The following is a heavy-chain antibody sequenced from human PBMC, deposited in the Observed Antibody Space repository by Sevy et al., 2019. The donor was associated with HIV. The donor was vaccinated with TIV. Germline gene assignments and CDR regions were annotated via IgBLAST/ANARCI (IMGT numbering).Heavy chain of an antibody. CDR1: GFTFNKYW. Sequence: GGSLRLSCAASGFTFNKYWMSWVHQTPEKGLEWVATIKQDESETYYVDSVKGRFVISRDNGKNSVSLQMNGLRVEDTALYYCAREVGGFNWRPYYFDSWGQGTLVTVSS. D-gene: IGHD3-3*01. CDR3: AREVGGFNWRPYYFDS. J-gene: IGHJ4*02. CDR2: IKQDESET. V-gene: IGHV3-7*01.